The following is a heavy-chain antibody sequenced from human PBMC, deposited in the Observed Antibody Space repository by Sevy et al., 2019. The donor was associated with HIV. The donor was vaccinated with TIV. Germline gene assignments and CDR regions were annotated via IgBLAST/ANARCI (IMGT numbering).Heavy chain of an antibody. Sequence: GGALRLSCAASGFSFSSYGMHWVRQAPGKGLEWMSYIQYDGSNKDYADSVKGRLTISRDNSKNKLYLQMNSLGVEDTAVFYCVKEGGGEGGDHWGQGTLVTVSS. V-gene: IGHV3-30*02. CDR1: GFSFSSYG. D-gene: IGHD2-21*01. CDR3: VKEGGGEGGDH. CDR2: IQYDGSNK. J-gene: IGHJ4*02.